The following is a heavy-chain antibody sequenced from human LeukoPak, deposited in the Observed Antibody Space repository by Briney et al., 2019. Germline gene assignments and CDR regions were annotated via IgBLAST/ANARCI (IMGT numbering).Heavy chain of an antibody. CDR1: GFTVSGTL. CDR3: TRDRARTESWVEFDL. V-gene: IGHV3-53*05. CDR2: IYDDDRT. J-gene: IGHJ5*02. Sequence: GGPLRLSCTASGFTVSGTLMDWVRQAPGKGPEWVSVIYDDDRTAYTDSVKGRFTMSRDSSKNTVYLQMNSLRPDDSAVYYCTRDRARTESWVEFDLWGLGTLVTVSS.